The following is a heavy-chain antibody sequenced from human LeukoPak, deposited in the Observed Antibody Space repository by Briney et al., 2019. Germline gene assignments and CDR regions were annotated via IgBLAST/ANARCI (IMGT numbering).Heavy chain of an antibody. CDR3: ARDHYDILTGYYDYFDY. CDR1: GGSMSGSF. D-gene: IGHD3-9*01. CDR2: IYYSGSST. J-gene: IGHJ4*02. Sequence: SETLSLTCTVSGGSMSGSFWTWIRQPPGRELEWIGSIYYSGSSTKYNPSLKSRVTISVDTSKSQFSLKLNSATAADTAVYFCARDHYDILTGYYDYFDYWGQGTLVTVSS. V-gene: IGHV4-59*01.